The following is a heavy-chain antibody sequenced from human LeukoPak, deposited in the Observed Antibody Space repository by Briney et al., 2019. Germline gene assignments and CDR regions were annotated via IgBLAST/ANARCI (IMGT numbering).Heavy chain of an antibody. Sequence: SETLSLTCAVYGESFSGYYWSWIRQPPGKGLEWIGEINHSGSTNYNPSLKSRVTISVDTSKNQFSLKLSSVTAADTAVYYCARGGNGSRNWFDPWGQGTLVTVSS. D-gene: IGHD1-26*01. V-gene: IGHV4-34*01. CDR1: GESFSGYY. CDR2: INHSGST. CDR3: ARGGNGSRNWFDP. J-gene: IGHJ5*02.